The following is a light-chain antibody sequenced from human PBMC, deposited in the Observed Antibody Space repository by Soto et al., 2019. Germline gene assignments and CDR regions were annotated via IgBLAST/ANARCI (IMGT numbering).Light chain of an antibody. V-gene: IGLV2-14*01. J-gene: IGLJ1*01. CDR1: SSDVGGYNY. CDR2: DVS. Sequence: QSVLTQPASVSGSPGQSITISCTGTSSDVGGYNYVSWYQQHPGKAPKLMIYDVSNRPSGVSNRFSGSKSGNTASLTISGLQAEDEADYYCSSYIRSSTQVFGTGTKVTVL. CDR3: SSYIRSSTQV.